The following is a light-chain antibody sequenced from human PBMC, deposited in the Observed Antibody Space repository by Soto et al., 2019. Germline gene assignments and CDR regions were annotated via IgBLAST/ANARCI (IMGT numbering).Light chain of an antibody. CDR2: EVN. CDR3: SAYIARITSHA. J-gene: IGLJ1*01. V-gene: IGLV2-18*02. CDR1: SSDVGSHKS. Sequence: QSALPQPPSVSGSPGQSVTISCSGSSSDVGSHKSVSWYKQAPGTSPKLMIFEVNNRPSGVPDRFSESKSGNTASLTISGLQPEDEADYYCSAYIARITSHAFGTGTKLTVL.